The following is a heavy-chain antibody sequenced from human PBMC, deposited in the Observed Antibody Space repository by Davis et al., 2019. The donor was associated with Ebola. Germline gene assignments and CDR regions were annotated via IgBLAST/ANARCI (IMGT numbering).Heavy chain of an antibody. CDR3: TRPGYSSGSDY. D-gene: IGHD6-19*01. CDR2: IIPILGIA. Sequence: AASVKVSCKASGGTFSSYAISWVRQAPGQGLEWMGRIIPILGIANYAQKFQGRVTITADKSTSTAYMELSSLRSEDTAVYYCTRPGYSSGSDYWGQGTLVTVSS. V-gene: IGHV1-69*04. J-gene: IGHJ4*02. CDR1: GGTFSSYA.